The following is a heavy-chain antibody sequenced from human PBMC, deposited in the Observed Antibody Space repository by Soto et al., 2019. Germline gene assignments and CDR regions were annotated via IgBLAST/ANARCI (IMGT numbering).Heavy chain of an antibody. J-gene: IGHJ6*02. Sequence: GESLKISCKGSGYSFTSYWISWVRQMPGKGLEWMGRIDPSDSYTNYSPSFQGHVTISADKSISTAYLQWSSLKASDTAMYYCARQGGDYPYYYYGMDFWGQGTTVTVSS. V-gene: IGHV5-10-1*01. CDR3: ARQGGDYPYYYYGMDF. D-gene: IGHD4-17*01. CDR2: IDPSDSYT. CDR1: GYSFTSYW.